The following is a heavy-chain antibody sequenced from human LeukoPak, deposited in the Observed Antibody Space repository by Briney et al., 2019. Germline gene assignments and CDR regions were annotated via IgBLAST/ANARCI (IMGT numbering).Heavy chain of an antibody. D-gene: IGHD3-10*01. Sequence: GASVKVSCKASGYTFTSYAMHWVRQAPGQRLEWMGWINAGNGNTKYSQKFQGRVTITRDTSASTAYMELSSLRSEDTAVYHCARNHYSSGSYPADYWGQGTLVTVSS. J-gene: IGHJ4*02. V-gene: IGHV1-3*01. CDR2: INAGNGNT. CDR3: ARNHYSSGSYPADY. CDR1: GYTFTSYA.